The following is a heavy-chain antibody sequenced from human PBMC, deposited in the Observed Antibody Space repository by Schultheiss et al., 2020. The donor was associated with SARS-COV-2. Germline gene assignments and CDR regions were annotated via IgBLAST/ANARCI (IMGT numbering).Heavy chain of an antibody. V-gene: IGHV4-4*07. CDR2: IFTSGST. J-gene: IGHJ4*02. D-gene: IGHD3-22*01. CDR3: ARHGSSGYYLDY. CDR1: GGSISSYY. Sequence: SETLSLTCTVSGGSISSYYWSWIRQPAGKGLEWIGRIFTSGSTTYNPSLKSRVSMSVDTSKNQFSLKLSSVTAADTAVYYCARHGSSGYYLDYWGQGTLVTVSS.